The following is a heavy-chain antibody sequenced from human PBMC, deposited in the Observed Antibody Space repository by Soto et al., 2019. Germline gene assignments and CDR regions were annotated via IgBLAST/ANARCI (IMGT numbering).Heavy chain of an antibody. V-gene: IGHV3-13*01. D-gene: IGHD3-16*02. J-gene: IGHJ3*02. CDR1: GFTFSSYD. CDR3: ARGIYDYVWGSYRWSAFDI. Sequence: VQLVESGGGLVQPGGSLRLSCAASGFTFSSYDMHWVRQATGKGLEWVSAIGTAGDTYYPGSVKGRFTISRENAKNSLYLQMNSLRAGDTAVYYCARGIYDYVWGSYRWSAFDIWGQGTMVTVSS. CDR2: IGTAGDT.